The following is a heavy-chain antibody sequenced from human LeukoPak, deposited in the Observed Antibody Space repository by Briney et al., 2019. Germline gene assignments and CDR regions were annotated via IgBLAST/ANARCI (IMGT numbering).Heavy chain of an antibody. J-gene: IGHJ4*02. CDR2: IYSGGST. CDR3: EVRLDY. V-gene: IGHV3-66*02. Sequence: PGGSLRLSCAASGFTVSSNYMSWVRQAPGEGLEWVSVIYSGGSTYYADSVKGRFTISRDNSKNTLYLQTNSLRAEDTAVYYCEVRLDYWGQGTLVTVSS. CDR1: GFTVSSNY.